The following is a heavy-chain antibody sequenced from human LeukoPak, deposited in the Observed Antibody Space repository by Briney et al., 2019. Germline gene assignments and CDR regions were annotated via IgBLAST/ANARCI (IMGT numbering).Heavy chain of an antibody. CDR2: INHSGST. V-gene: IGHV4-39*07. D-gene: IGHD5-24*01. CDR3: ARGLEMATIGKYYFDY. CDR1: GGSISSSGYY. Sequence: SETLSLTCTVSGGSISSSGYYWSWIRQPPGKGLEWIGEINHSGSTNYNPSLKSRVTISVDTSKNQFSLKLSSVTAADTAVYYCARGLEMATIGKYYFDYWGQGTLVTVSS. J-gene: IGHJ4*02.